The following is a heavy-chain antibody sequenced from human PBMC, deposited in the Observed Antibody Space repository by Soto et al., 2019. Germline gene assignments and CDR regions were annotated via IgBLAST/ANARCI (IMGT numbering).Heavy chain of an antibody. CDR3: VKGSDVARQELDY. CDR2: ISAGASGT. V-gene: IGHV3-30*18. J-gene: IGHJ4*02. CDR1: GFTFGNYA. D-gene: IGHD3-3*01. Sequence: PGGSLRLSCAASGFTFGNYAMGWVRQAPGKGLEWVAVISAGASGTHYAESVKGRFTISRDNSKNTLFLQMNSLRVEDTAVYYCVKGSDVARQELDYWGQGTLVTVSS.